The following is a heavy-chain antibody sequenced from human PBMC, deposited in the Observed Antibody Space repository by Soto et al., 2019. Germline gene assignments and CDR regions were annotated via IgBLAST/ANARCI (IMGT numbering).Heavy chain of an antibody. D-gene: IGHD3-22*01. CDR3: ARGWSGYYYDSSGYYRTRWFDP. V-gene: IGHV1-69*06. J-gene: IGHJ5*02. Sequence: ASVKVSCKASGGTFSSYAISWVRQAPGQGLEWMGGIIPIFGTANYAQKFQGRVTITADKSTSTAYMELGSLRSEDTAVYYCARGWSGYYYDSSGYYRTRWFDPWGQGTLVTVSS. CDR1: GGTFSSYA. CDR2: IIPIFGTA.